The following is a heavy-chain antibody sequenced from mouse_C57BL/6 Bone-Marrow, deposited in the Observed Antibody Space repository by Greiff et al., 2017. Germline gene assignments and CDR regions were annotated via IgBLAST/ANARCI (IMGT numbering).Heavy chain of an antibody. J-gene: IGHJ2*01. CDR2: IKPGSGGT. Sequence: VQLQESGAELVRPGTSVKVSCKASGYAFTNYLIEWVKQRPGQGLEWIGVIKPGSGGTNYNEKFKGKATLTADKSSSTAYMQLSRLTSEDSAFYFCARYYGSSYYFDYWGQGTTLTVSS. CDR3: ARYYGSSYYFDY. V-gene: IGHV1-54*01. CDR1: GYAFTNYL. D-gene: IGHD1-1*01.